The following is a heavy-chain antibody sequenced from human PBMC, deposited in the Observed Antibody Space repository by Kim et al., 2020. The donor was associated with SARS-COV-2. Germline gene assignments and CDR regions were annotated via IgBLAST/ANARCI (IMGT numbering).Heavy chain of an antibody. D-gene: IGHD2-15*01. V-gene: IGHV3-21*01. Sequence: GGSLRLSCVASGFTFSSYSMYWVRQAPGKGLEWVSSIRNGSSNKYYAYSVKGRFTISRDNAKNSLYLQMNSLRAEDTAVDYCARGGSGCGCDFYRVDYWG. CDR2: IRNGSSNK. J-gene: IGHJ4*01. CDR1: GFTFSSYS. CDR3: ARGGSGCGCDFYRVDY.